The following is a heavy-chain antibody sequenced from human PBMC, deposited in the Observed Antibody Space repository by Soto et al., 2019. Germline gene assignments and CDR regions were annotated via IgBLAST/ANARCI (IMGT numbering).Heavy chain of an antibody. D-gene: IGHD6-6*01. CDR2: TYYRSKWHK. CDR3: ACYSSSTSYYYRIDV. Sequence: SQSRSLTRGISADRVSSNSAGWNCIMHSASSCLEWLGRTYYRSKWHKDYAVSVKSRIAINPDTSKNQFSVQLNSVTPEDTAAYYCACYSSSTSYYYRIDVLGQGTTVTFSS. V-gene: IGHV6-1*01. CDR1: ADRVSSNSAG. J-gene: IGHJ6*02.